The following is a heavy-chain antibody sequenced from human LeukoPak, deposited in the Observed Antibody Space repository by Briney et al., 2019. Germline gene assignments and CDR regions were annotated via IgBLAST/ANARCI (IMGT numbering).Heavy chain of an antibody. CDR1: GYTFTGYF. CDR2: IIPNSGGT. CDR3: ARADYDYVWGSYRQYYFDY. D-gene: IGHD3-16*02. Sequence: ASVKVSCKASGYTFTGYFMHWVRQAPGQGLEWMGWIIPNSGGTNYAQKFQGRVTTTRDTSISTAYMELSRLRSDDMAVYYCARADYDYVWGSYRQYYFDYWGQGTLVTVSS. J-gene: IGHJ4*02. V-gene: IGHV1-2*02.